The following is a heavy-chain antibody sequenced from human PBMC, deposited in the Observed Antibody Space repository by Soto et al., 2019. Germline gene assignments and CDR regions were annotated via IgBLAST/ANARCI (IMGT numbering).Heavy chain of an antibody. Sequence: PGGSLRLSCAASGFTFRGYGMHWVRQAPGKGLEWVAVMSHDGSSQYYADSVKGRFTISRDNSKNTLYLQMNSLRGGDTAVYFCAKPTTSASYGMDVWGQGTSVTVSS. J-gene: IGHJ6*02. D-gene: IGHD1-7*01. V-gene: IGHV3-30*18. CDR2: MSHDGSSQ. CDR3: AKPTTSASYGMDV. CDR1: GFTFRGYG.